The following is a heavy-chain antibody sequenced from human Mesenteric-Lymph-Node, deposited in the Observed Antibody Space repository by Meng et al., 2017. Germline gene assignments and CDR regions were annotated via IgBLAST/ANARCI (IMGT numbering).Heavy chain of an antibody. J-gene: IGHJ6*02. V-gene: IGHV5-51*01. CDR1: GYSFTSYW. CDR2: IYSGDSDT. D-gene: IGHD2-2*01. CDR3: ARKRVVSYPYSGFDV. Sequence: GESLKISCKGSGYSFTSYWIGWVRQMPGKGLEGMGIIYSGDSDTKYSPPFRGQVTKSVDRSIMTAFLQWNSLKASDTAMYYCARKRVVSYPYSGFDVWGQGTTVTVSS.